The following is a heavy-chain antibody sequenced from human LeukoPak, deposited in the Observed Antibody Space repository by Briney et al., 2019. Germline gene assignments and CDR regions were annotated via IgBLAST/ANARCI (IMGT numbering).Heavy chain of an antibody. D-gene: IGHD3-22*01. CDR3: ARDLYDSSGYYFGH. V-gene: IGHV3-49*03. CDR2: IRSKAFGGTG. CDR1: GFIFGDYA. J-gene: IGHJ4*02. Sequence: GRSLRLSCTGSGFIFGDYAMSWFRQAPGKGLEWVGFIRSKAFGGTGEYAAAVKGRFVISRDDSQNVAYLRMTSLKIEDTAMYYCARDLYDSSGYYFGHWGQGTLVAVSS.